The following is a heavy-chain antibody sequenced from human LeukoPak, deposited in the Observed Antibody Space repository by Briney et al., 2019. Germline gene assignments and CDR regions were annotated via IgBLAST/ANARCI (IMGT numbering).Heavy chain of an antibody. CDR2: MNPNSGNT. D-gene: IGHD3-22*01. CDR3: ARARPYYDSSGYYPVKNHYYYYYYMDV. V-gene: IGHV1-8*01. CDR1: GYTFTSYD. Sequence: ASVKVSCKASGYTFTSYDINWVRQATGQGLEWMGWMNPNSGNTGYAQKFQGRVTMTRNTSISTAYMELSSLRSEDTAVYYCARARPYYDSSGYYPVKNHYYYYYYMDVWGKGTTVTVSS. J-gene: IGHJ6*03.